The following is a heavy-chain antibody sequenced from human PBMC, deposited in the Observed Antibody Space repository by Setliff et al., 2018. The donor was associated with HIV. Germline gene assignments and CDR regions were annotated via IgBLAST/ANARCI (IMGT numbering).Heavy chain of an antibody. CDR1: GGSITNDNNY. V-gene: IGHV4-39*01. J-gene: IGHJ5*01. CDR3: ARTTYSGSYFNDS. CDR2: IYFNGKT. Sequence: PSETLSLTCSVSGGSITNDNNYWGWIRQSPGKGLEWIGSIYFNGKTYNNPSLKSRVIMSVDRSRSQLSLKVSSVTAADTATYYCARTTYSGSYFNDSWGQGTLVTVSS. D-gene: IGHD1-26*01.